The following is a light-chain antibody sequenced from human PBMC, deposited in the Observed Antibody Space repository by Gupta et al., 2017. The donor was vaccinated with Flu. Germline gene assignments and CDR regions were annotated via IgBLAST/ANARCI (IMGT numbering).Light chain of an antibody. Sequence: SYVLTQPPSVSVAPGQTARITCGGDNIVSKAVHWYQKKPGQAPVLVVYDDSDRPSGIPDRFSGFNFETTATLTISRVEAEDEADYYCQVWDTNSAHVVFGGGTTVTVL. CDR1: NIVSKA. CDR2: DDS. J-gene: IGLJ2*01. CDR3: QVWDTNSAHVV. V-gene: IGLV3-21*02.